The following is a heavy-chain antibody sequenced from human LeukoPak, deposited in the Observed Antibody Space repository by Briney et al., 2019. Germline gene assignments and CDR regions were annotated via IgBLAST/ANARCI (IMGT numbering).Heavy chain of an antibody. Sequence: SETLSLTCNVSGGSITGDDYYWSWIRQPPGKGLEWIGYIYYSGGSYYNPSLKSRVTISVDTSKNQFSLKLSSVTAADTAVYYCARHSGVSYYDSSGPGAFDIWGQGTMVTVSS. D-gene: IGHD3-22*01. CDR1: GGSITGDDYY. CDR2: IYYSGGS. V-gene: IGHV4-30-4*08. CDR3: ARHSGVSYYDSSGPGAFDI. J-gene: IGHJ3*02.